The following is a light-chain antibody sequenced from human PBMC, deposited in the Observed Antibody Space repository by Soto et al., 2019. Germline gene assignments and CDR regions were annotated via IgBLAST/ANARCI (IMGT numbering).Light chain of an antibody. Sequence: QSVLTQPPSVSGAPGQRVTISCTGSSSNIGAGYDVHWYQQLPGTAPKLLIYCNSNRPSGVPDRFSGSKSGTSASLAITGLQAEDEADYYCQSYDSSLSGSGVFGGGTELTVL. CDR1: SSNIGAGYD. J-gene: IGLJ3*02. CDR2: CNS. CDR3: QSYDSSLSGSGV. V-gene: IGLV1-40*01.